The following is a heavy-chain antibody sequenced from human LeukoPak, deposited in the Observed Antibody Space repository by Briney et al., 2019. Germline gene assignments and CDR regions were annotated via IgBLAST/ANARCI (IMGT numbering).Heavy chain of an antibody. Sequence: GGSLRLSCAASGFTFSDFAMSWVRQAPGKGLEWVSAISGSGGSTYYADSVKGRFTISRDNSKNTLYLQVNSLRAEDTAVYYCARESGYDILTGLRQYYFDYWGQGTLVTVSS. CDR3: ARESGYDILTGLRQYYFDY. V-gene: IGHV3-23*01. CDR2: ISGSGGST. D-gene: IGHD3-9*01. J-gene: IGHJ4*02. CDR1: GFTFSDFA.